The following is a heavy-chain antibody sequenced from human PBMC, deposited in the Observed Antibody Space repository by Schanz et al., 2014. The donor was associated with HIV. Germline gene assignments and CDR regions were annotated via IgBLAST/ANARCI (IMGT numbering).Heavy chain of an antibody. V-gene: IGHV3-33*08. D-gene: IGHD6-13*01. J-gene: IGHJ5*02. CDR2: MWYDESHK. CDR1: GFTFSSYA. CDR3: AREYYSRNWNWFDP. Sequence: VQLLESGGGLVQPGGSLRLSCAASGFTFSSYAMSWVRQAPGKGLEWVAAMWYDESHKGYADSVKGRFTVSRDNSKNMLYLQMNSLRAEDTAVYYCAREYYSRNWNWFDPWGQGTLVTVSS.